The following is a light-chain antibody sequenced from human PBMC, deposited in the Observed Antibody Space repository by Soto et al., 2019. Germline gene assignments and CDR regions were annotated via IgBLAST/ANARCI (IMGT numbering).Light chain of an antibody. J-gene: IGKJ4*01. CDR2: AAS. V-gene: IGKV1-39*01. Sequence: IQMTQSPSSLSASVEDRVIITCRASQSISNHLNWYQQKPGKAPKLLIFAASSLQSGVPARFSGSRSGTEFTLTINSLQSEDFAVYYCQRYNNWPLTFGGGTKVDIK. CDR3: QRYNNWPLT. CDR1: QSISNH.